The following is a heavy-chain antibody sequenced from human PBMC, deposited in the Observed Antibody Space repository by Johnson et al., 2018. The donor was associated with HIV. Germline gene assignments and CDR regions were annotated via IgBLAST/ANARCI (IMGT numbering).Heavy chain of an antibody. CDR3: AKVMSTIWDDAVDI. J-gene: IGHJ3*02. Sequence: QVQVLESGGGVVQPGRSLRLSCAASGFTFSSYGMHWVRQAPGKGLEWVAVISYDGSNKYYADSVKGRFTISRDNSKNTLYLQMNSLRAEDTAVYYCAKVMSTIWDDAVDIWGQGTMVTVSS. D-gene: IGHD3-16*01. V-gene: IGHV3-30*18. CDR2: ISYDGSNK. CDR1: GFTFSSYG.